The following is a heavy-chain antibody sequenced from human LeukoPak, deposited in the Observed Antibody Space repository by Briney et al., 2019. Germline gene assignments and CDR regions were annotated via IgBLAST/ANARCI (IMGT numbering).Heavy chain of an antibody. J-gene: IGHJ3*02. CDR1: GFTFSSYW. D-gene: IGHD1-26*01. CDR2: IKQDGSAK. V-gene: IGHV3-7*01. CDR3: ARSGLPYSLDI. Sequence: GGSLRLSCAASGFTFSSYWMSWVRQAPGKGLDWVANIKQDGSAKYYVDSVKSRFTISRDNAKNSVYLQMNSLRAEDTAVYYCARSGLPYSLDIWGQGTMVTVSS.